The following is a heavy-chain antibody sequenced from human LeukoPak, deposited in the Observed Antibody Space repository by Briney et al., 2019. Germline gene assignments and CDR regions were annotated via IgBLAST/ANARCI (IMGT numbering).Heavy chain of an antibody. CDR2: ISSSSSYI. Sequence: GGSLRLSCAASGFTFSSYSMNWVRQAPGKGLEWVSSISSSSSYIYYADSVKGRFTISRDNAKNSLYLQMNSLRAEDTAVYYCARGGFYRYSGTSGDYWGQGSQVTVSS. CDR3: ARGGFYRYSGTSGDY. V-gene: IGHV3-21*01. J-gene: IGHJ4*02. CDR1: GFTFSSYS. D-gene: IGHD1-26*01.